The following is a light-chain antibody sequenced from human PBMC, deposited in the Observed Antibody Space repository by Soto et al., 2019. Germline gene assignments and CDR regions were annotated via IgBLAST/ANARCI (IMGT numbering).Light chain of an antibody. Sequence: EIVLTQSPCTLSLSPGERATLSCRASQSVSSSFLSWYQQKPGQSPRLLIYGASGRATGIPDRFSGSGSGTDFTLTISSLEPEDFAVYYCQQYGSAPRTFGQRANVDI. CDR3: QQYGSAPRT. CDR2: GAS. J-gene: IGKJ1*01. V-gene: IGKV3-20*01. CDR1: QSVSSSF.